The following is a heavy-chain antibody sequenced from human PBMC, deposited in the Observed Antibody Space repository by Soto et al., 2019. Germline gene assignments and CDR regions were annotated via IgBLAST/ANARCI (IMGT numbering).Heavy chain of an antibody. V-gene: IGHV1-69*01. J-gene: IGHJ4*02. D-gene: IGHD3-22*01. Sequence: QVQLVQSVAEVKKPGSSVKVSCKASGDSFSSYAISWVRQAPGHGLEWMGRIIPIFGTPNYAQRVEGRVTITADEATSTANMELSSLRSDDTAVYYWATGRNYYETSALAYWGQGTLVTVSS. CDR1: GDSFSSYA. CDR2: IIPIFGTP. CDR3: ATGRNYYETSALAY.